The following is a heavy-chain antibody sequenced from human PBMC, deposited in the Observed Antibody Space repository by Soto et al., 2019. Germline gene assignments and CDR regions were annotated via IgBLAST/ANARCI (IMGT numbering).Heavy chain of an antibody. V-gene: IGHV1-8*01. CDR1: GXSXTXLD. J-gene: IGHJ4*02. Sequence: XEPGASVKVSCKASGXSXTXLDINWVRQTAGQGLEWMGWMQPSTGRTGYAQKFQGRVTMTRDTSINTAYMELTTLTSDDTAFYYCARGVSAGVDYWGQGTLVTVSS. CDR2: MQPSTGRT. D-gene: IGHD1-26*01. CDR3: ARGVSAGVDY.